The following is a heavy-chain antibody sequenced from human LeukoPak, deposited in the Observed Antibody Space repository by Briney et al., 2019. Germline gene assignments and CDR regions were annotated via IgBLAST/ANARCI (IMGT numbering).Heavy chain of an antibody. CDR1: GGSFSGYY. CDR3: ARISRDSSGYYYVDY. Sequence: SETLSLTCAVYGGSFSGYYWSWIRQPAGKGLEWSGRIYTSGSTNYNPSLKSRVTISVDTSKNQFSLKLSSVTAADTAVYSCARISRDSSGYYYVDYWGQGTLVTVSS. V-gene: IGHV4-59*10. CDR2: IYTSGST. D-gene: IGHD3-22*01. J-gene: IGHJ4*02.